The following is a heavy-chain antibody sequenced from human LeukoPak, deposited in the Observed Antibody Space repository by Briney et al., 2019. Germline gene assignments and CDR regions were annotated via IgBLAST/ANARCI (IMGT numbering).Heavy chain of an antibody. D-gene: IGHD2-21*02. V-gene: IGHV3-7*01. CDR3: AKWGPYCVGDYCPALDS. CDR1: RFTFSNYW. CDR2: INQDGSKK. J-gene: IGHJ4*02. Sequence: GGSLRLSCVASRFTFSNYWISWVRQAPGEGLEWVANINQDGSKKRYADSMKGRFTISRDNAKESLYLQLNSLRAEDTAVYYCAKWGPYCVGDYCPALDSWGQGTLVTVSS.